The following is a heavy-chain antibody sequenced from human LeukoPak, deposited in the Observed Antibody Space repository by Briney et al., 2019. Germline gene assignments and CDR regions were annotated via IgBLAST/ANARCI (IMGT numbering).Heavy chain of an antibody. J-gene: IGHJ5*02. D-gene: IGHD6-13*01. CDR3: ARNIAGRFDP. CDR1: GGSISSYY. V-gene: IGHV4-59*01. Sequence: WETLSLTCTVSGGSISSYYWSWIRQPPGKGLEWIGYIYYSGSTNYNPSLKSRVTISVDTSKNQFSLKLSSVTAADTAVYYCARNIAGRFDPWGQGTLVTVSS. CDR2: IYYSGST.